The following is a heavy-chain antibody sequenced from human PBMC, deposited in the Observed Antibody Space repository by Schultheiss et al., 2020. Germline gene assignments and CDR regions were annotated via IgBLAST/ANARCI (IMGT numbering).Heavy chain of an antibody. CDR3: ARDFWALYYYYGMDV. CDR1: GGSISTYY. Sequence: SQTLSLTCTVSGGSISTYYWNWIRQPPGKGLEWIGSIYHSGSTYYNPSLKSRVTISVDTSKNQFSLKLSSVTAADTAVYYCARDFWALYYYYGMDVWGQGTTVTVSS. CDR2: IYHSGST. J-gene: IGHJ6*02. V-gene: IGHV4-59*12. D-gene: IGHD3-3*01.